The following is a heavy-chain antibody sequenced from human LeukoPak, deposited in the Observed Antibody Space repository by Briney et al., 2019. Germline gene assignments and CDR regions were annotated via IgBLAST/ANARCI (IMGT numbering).Heavy chain of an antibody. J-gene: IGHJ4*02. CDR2: IIPIFGTA. V-gene: IGHV1-69*13. CDR3: ARDPEYYYDSSGYYQDDY. D-gene: IGHD3-22*01. Sequence: ASVKVSCKASGGTFSSYAINWVRQAPGQGLEWMGGIIPIFGTANYAQKFQGRVTITADESTSTAYMELSSLRSEDTAVYYCARDPEYYYDSSGYYQDDYWGQGTLVTVSS. CDR1: GGTFSSYA.